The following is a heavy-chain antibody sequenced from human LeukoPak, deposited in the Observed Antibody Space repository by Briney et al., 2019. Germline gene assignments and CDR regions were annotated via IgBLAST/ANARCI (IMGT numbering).Heavy chain of an antibody. Sequence: PGGSLRLSCAASGFTFSSYAMSWVRQAPGKGLEWVSAISGSGGSTYYADSVKGRFTISRDNSKNTLYLQMKSLRAEDTAVYYCAKVEAAHYYYYYMNVWGKGTTVTVSS. D-gene: IGHD6-6*01. V-gene: IGHV3-23*01. CDR2: ISGSGGST. CDR3: AKVEAAHYYYYYMNV. J-gene: IGHJ6*03. CDR1: GFTFSSYA.